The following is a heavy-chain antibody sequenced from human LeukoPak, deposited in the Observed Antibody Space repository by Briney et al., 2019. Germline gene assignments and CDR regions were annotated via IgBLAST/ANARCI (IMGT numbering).Heavy chain of an antibody. CDR1: GSTFSSYW. CDR3: ARQNDFRLDY. V-gene: IGHV5-51*01. Sequence: GXSLKISCKGSGSTFSSYWIGWVRQMPRKGLEWMGIIYPGDSDTRYSPSLQGQVTISVDTSIGTAYLQWSSLKASDTAIYYCARQNDFRLDYWGQGTLVTVSS. CDR2: IYPGDSDT. D-gene: IGHD3-3*01. J-gene: IGHJ4*02.